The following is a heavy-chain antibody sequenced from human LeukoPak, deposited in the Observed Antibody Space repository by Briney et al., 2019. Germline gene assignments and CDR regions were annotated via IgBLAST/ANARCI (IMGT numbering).Heavy chain of an antibody. CDR3: ARVTVAAAEYYFDY. Sequence: GGSLRLSCAASGFTFSDHYMDWVRQAPGKGLEWVGRARNKANSYTTEYAASVKGRFTISRDDSKNSLYLQMDSLKTEDTAVYYCARVTVAAAEYYFDYWGQGTLVTVSS. J-gene: IGHJ4*02. V-gene: IGHV3-72*01. D-gene: IGHD6-13*01. CDR1: GFTFSDHY. CDR2: ARNKANSYTT.